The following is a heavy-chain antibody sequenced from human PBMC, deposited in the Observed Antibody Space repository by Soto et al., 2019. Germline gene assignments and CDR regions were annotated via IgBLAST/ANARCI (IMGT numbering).Heavy chain of an antibody. V-gene: IGHV3-21*01. CDR2: ISSSSYI. D-gene: IGHD3-10*01. CDR3: ARDRGDGYNPVDY. J-gene: IGHJ4*02. Sequence: GGSLRLSCAASGFTFSSYSMNWVRQAPGKGLEWVSSISSSSYIYYADSVKGRFTISRDNAKNSLYLQMNSLRAEDTAVYYCARDRGDGYNPVDYWGQGTLVTVSS. CDR1: GFTFSSYS.